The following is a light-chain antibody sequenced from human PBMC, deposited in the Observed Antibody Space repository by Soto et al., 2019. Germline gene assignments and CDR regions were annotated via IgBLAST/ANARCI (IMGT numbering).Light chain of an antibody. CDR3: QQYNNWRFT. CDR1: QSVSGN. J-gene: IGKJ2*01. CDR2: GAS. V-gene: IGKV3-15*01. Sequence: EIVMTQSPATLSVSPGERATLSCRASQSVSGNLAWYQQKPGQAPRLLIYGASTRATGIPARFSGSGSGTEFTLTISRLQSEDFAIFYCQQYNNWRFTLGQGTQLEIK.